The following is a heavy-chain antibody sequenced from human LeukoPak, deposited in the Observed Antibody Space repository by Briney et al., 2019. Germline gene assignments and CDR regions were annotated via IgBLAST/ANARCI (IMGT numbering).Heavy chain of an antibody. D-gene: IGHD3-10*01. CDR3: ARSQNYYGSGDY. CDR1: GGSISSSNW. J-gene: IGHJ4*02. CDR2: IYHSGST. Sequence: SETLSLTCAVSGGSISSSNWWSWVRQPPGQGLERIGEIYHSGSTNYNPSLEGRVTISVDTSKSQFSVKLSSVTAADTAVYYCARSQNYYGSGDYWSQGTLVTVSS. V-gene: IGHV4-4*02.